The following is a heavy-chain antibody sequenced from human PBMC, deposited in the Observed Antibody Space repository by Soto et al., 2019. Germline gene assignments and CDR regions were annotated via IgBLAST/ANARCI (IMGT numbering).Heavy chain of an antibody. V-gene: IGHV3-30*18. CDR3: AKDLDVDIVATSRYYGMDV. J-gene: IGHJ6*02. CDR2: ISYDGSNK. D-gene: IGHD5-12*01. CDR1: GFTFSSYG. Sequence: GGSLRLSCAVSGFTFSSYGMHWVRQAPGKGLEWVAVISYDGSNKYYADSVKGRFTISRDNSKNTLYLQMNSLRAEDTAVYYCAKDLDVDIVATSRYYGMDVWGQGTTVPVSS.